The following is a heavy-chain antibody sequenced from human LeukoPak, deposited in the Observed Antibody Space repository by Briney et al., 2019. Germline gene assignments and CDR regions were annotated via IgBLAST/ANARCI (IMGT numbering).Heavy chain of an antibody. D-gene: IGHD5-18*01. V-gene: IGHV4-39*01. CDR2: IYYSGST. CDR3: ARLHTALGIY. CDR1: GGSISSSSYY. Sequence: SETLSVTCTVSGGSISSSSYYWGWIRQPPGKGLEWIGSIYYSGSTYYNPSLKSRVTISVDTSKNQFSLKLSSVTAADTAVYYCARLHTALGIYWGQGTLVTVSS. J-gene: IGHJ4*02.